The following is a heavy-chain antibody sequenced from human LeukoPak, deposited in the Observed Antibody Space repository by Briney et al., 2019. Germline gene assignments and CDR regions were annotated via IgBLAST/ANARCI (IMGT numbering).Heavy chain of an antibody. Sequence: SQTLSLTCAISGDSVSNNSAVWNWIRQSPSRGHEWLGRTYYRSKWYNDYGASVKSRITVNPDTSKNQFSLQLNSVTPEDTAVYYCARDWGTLTDGFDIWGQGTMVIVSS. CDR2: TYYRSKWYN. CDR3: ARDWGTLTDGFDI. J-gene: IGHJ3*02. D-gene: IGHD3-16*01. V-gene: IGHV6-1*01. CDR1: GDSVSNNSAV.